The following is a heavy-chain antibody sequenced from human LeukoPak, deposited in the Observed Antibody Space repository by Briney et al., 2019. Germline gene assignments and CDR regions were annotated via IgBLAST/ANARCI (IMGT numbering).Heavy chain of an antibody. CDR3: AHRAVDYDFWSGYPSYFDY. Sequence: SGPTLVKPTQTLTLTCTFSGFSLSTSGVGAGWIRQPPGKALEWLALIYWDDDKRYSPSLKSRLTITKDTSKNQVVLTMTNMDPVDTATYYCAHRAVDYDFWSGYPSYFDYWGQGTLVTVSS. CDR2: IYWDDDK. V-gene: IGHV2-5*02. CDR1: GFSLSTSGVG. D-gene: IGHD3-3*01. J-gene: IGHJ4*02.